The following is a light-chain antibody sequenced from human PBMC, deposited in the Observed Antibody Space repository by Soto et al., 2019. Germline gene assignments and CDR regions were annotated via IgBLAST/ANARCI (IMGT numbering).Light chain of an antibody. J-gene: IGKJ1*01. CDR3: QQYGSAPRT. Sequence: EIVLTQSPGTLSLSPGERAILSCRASQSVSSDSLAWYRQKPGQAPRLLVYDESSRATGIPDRLSGSGSGTDFTLTISRLEPEDFAVYYCQQYGSAPRTFDHGTMVEVQ. CDR2: DES. V-gene: IGKV3-20*01. CDR1: QSVSSDS.